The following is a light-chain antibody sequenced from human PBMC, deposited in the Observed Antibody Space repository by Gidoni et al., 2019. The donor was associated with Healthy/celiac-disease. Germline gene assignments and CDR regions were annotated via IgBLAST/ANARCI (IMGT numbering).Light chain of an antibody. J-gene: IGKJ3*01. V-gene: IGKV1-5*03. Sequence: DIQMTQSPSTLSASVGDRVTITCRASQSISSWLAWYQQKPGKAPKLLIYKASSLESGVPSRFSGSGSGTEFTLTISSLQPDDFATYYCQQYNSYWGFGPXTKVDIK. CDR3: QQYNSYWG. CDR2: KAS. CDR1: QSISSW.